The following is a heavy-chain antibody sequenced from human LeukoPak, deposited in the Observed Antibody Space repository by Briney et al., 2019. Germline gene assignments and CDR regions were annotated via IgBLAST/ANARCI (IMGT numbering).Heavy chain of an antibody. CDR3: ARENCYDYVDY. V-gene: IGHV1-2*06. Sequence: GDSVKVSCKASGYTFSGYYMSWVRQAPGKGLEWMGRINPNSGGTNYAQKIKGRVTMTRDTSNSTAYMEMSRLRAEDTAVYYCARENCYDYVDYWGQGTLVTVSS. CDR2: INPNSGGT. J-gene: IGHJ4*02. CDR1: GYTFSGYY. D-gene: IGHD3-16*01.